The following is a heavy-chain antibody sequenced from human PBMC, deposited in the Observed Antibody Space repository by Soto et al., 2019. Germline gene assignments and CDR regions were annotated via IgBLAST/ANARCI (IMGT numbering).Heavy chain of an antibody. CDR3: GGGGVLMPFFDY. CDR2: IYYSGST. J-gene: IGHJ4*02. V-gene: IGHV4-31*03. Sequence: PSETLSLTCTVSGGSISSGGYYWSWIRQHPGKGLEWIGYIYYSGSTYYNPSLKSRVTISVDTSKNQFSLKLSSVTAADTAVYYWGGGGVLMPFFDYWGQGTLVTVSS. CDR1: GGSISSGGYY. D-gene: IGHD2-2*01.